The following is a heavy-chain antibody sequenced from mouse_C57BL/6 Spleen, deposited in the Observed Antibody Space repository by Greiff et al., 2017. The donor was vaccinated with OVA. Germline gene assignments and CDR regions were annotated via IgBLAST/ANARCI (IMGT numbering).Heavy chain of an antibody. J-gene: IGHJ1*03. CDR2: FYPGSGSI. Sequence: VQLQQSGAELVKPGASVKLSCKASGYTFTKYTIHWVKQRPGQGLEWIGWFYPGSGSIKYNEKFKDKATMTADKSSSTAYMELSRLTSEDSAVYVSARDEERDWYFDVWGTGTTVTVSS. CDR3: ARDEERDWYFDV. CDR1: GYTFTKYT. V-gene: IGHV1-62-2*01.